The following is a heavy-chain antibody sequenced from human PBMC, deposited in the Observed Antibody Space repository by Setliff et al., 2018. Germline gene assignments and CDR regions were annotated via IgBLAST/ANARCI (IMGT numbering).Heavy chain of an antibody. D-gene: IGHD3-3*02. V-gene: IGHV4-61*02. CDR2: VYNSGT. CDR3: AKESLAINTRWFDP. Sequence: SETLSLTCTVSGGSISSGIYYWSWIRQPAGKRLEWIGRVYNSGTTYNAFFASRVTSKNQFSLNLNSVTAADTALYYCAKESLAINTRWFDPWGQGILVTVSS. J-gene: IGHJ5*02. CDR1: GGSISSGIYY.